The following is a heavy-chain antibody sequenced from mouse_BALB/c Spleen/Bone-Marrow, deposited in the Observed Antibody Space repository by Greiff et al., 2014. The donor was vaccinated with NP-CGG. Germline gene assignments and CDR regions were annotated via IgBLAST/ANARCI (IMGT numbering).Heavy chain of an antibody. CDR1: GYTFTTYW. CDR2: FNPRNSDS. J-gene: IGHJ3*01. D-gene: IGHD1-2*01. Sequence: VQLQQSGTVVARPGTSVRMSCKASGYTFTTYWMHWVKQRPGQGLEWIGAFNPRNSDSHYNQKFKAKAELTAVTSANTAYMELRSLTDEYSAIYYCTSPGDNGYYGFAYWGQGTPVTVSA. CDR3: TSPGDNGYYGFAY. V-gene: IGHV1-5*01.